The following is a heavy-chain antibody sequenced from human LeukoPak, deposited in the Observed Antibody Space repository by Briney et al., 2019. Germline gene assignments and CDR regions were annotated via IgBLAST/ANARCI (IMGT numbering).Heavy chain of an antibody. V-gene: IGHV4-30-2*01. CDR2: IYHSGST. CDR3: ARVDGYSYGYDY. D-gene: IGHD5-18*01. CDR1: GGSISSGGYY. Sequence: SETLSLTCTVSGGSISSGGYYWSWIRQPPGKGLEWIGYIYHSGSTYYNPSLKSRVTISVDRSKNQFSLKLSSVTAADTAVYYCARVDGYSYGYDYWGQGTLVTVSS. J-gene: IGHJ4*02.